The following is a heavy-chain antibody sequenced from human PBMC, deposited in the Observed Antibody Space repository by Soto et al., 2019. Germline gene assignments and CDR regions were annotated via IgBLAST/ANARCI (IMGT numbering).Heavy chain of an antibody. V-gene: IGHV1-3*01. D-gene: IGHD4-17*01. Sequence: ASVKVSCKASGYTFTSYDMHWVRQAPGQRLEWMGRIIPILGIANYAQKFQGRVTITRDTSASTAYMELSSLRSEDTAVYYCASESYGGEFDYWGQGTLVTVSS. CDR1: GYTFTSYD. J-gene: IGHJ4*02. CDR3: ASESYGGEFDY. CDR2: IIPILGIA.